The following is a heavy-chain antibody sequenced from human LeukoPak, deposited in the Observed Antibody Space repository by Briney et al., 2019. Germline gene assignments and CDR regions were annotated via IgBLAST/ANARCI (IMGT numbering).Heavy chain of an antibody. CDR1: GYTFTSYG. Sequence: ASVKVSCKASGYTFTSYGISWVRQAPGQGLEWMGWINPNSGGTNYAQKFQGRVTMTRDTSISTAYMELSRLRSDDTAVYYCARVRRKLLWFGEAAFDIWGQGTMVTVSS. J-gene: IGHJ3*02. CDR3: ARVRRKLLWFGEAAFDI. V-gene: IGHV1-2*02. D-gene: IGHD3-10*01. CDR2: INPNSGGT.